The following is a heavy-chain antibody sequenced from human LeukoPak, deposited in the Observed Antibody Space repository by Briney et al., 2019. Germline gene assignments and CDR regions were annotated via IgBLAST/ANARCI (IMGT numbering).Heavy chain of an antibody. Sequence: GGSLRLSCEASGFTFTTYSMTWVRQAPGKGLEWVAVISYDGSNKYYADSVKGRFTISRDNSKNTLYLQMNSLRAEDTALYYCAKPLSPRPSGGWPDYWGQGSLVTVSS. V-gene: IGHV3-30*18. CDR2: ISYDGSNK. J-gene: IGHJ4*02. CDR1: GFTFTTYS. D-gene: IGHD6-19*01. CDR3: AKPLSPRPSGGWPDY.